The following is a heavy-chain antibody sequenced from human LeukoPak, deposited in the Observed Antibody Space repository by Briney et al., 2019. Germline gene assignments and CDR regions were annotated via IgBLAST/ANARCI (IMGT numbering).Heavy chain of an antibody. V-gene: IGHV4-61*01. Sequence: SETLSLTCTVSGDSISSGSYYWSWIRQPPGKGLEWIGYIYYTGSTNYNPSLKSRVTISVDTSKNQFSLKLSSVTAADTAVYYCARDRGDGYDYFWDYWGQGTLVTVSS. D-gene: IGHD5-12*01. CDR2: IYYTGST. CDR3: ARDRGDGYDYFWDY. CDR1: GDSISSGSYY. J-gene: IGHJ4*02.